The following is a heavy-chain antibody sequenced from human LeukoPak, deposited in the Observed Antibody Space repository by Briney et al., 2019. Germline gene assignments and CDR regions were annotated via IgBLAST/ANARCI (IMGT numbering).Heavy chain of an antibody. CDR3: ARDSGNFHYDMDV. D-gene: IGHD3-10*01. Sequence: ASVKVSCKASGYIFTSYGFSWVRQAPGQGLEWMGVKFSHDGTTSYTQNFQGRLTMTRDTSTSTVYMELSSLRSEDTAVYYCARDSGNFHYDMDVWGPGTTVIVSS. V-gene: IGHV1-18*01. CDR2: KFSHDGTT. CDR1: GYIFTSYG. J-gene: IGHJ6*02.